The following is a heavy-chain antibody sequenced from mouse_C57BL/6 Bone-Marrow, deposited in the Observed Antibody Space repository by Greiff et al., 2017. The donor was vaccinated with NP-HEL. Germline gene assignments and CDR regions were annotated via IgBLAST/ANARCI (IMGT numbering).Heavy chain of an antibody. CDR3: ARNEGYYGSSYDY. CDR2: INPSTGGT. J-gene: IGHJ2*01. Sequence: SGPELVKPGASVKISCKASGYSFTGYYMNWVKQSPEKSLEWIGEINPSTGGTTYNQKFKAKATLTVDKSSSTAYMQLKSLTSEDSAVYYCARNEGYYGSSYDYWGQGTTLTVSS. D-gene: IGHD1-1*01. V-gene: IGHV1-42*01. CDR1: GYSFTGYY.